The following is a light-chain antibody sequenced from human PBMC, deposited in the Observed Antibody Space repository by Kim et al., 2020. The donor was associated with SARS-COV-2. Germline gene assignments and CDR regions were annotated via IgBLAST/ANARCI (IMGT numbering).Light chain of an antibody. Sequence: QGVTISGSGSSYNIGSNYVYWYQQLPGTAPKLLIYRNNQRPSGVPDRFSGSKSGTSASLAISGLRSEDEADYYCAAWDDSLSGNWVFGGGTKLT. CDR3: AAWDDSLSGNWV. CDR1: SYNIGSNY. J-gene: IGLJ3*02. V-gene: IGLV1-47*01. CDR2: RNN.